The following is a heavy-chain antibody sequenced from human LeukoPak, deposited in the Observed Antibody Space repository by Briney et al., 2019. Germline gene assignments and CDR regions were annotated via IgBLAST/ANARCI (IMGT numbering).Heavy chain of an antibody. CDR1: GFTFSDYY. V-gene: IGHV3-66*01. J-gene: IGHJ3*02. CDR3: ARSVNGGYSYGYLDAFDI. CDR2: IYSGGST. D-gene: IGHD5-18*01. Sequence: GGSLRLSCAASGFTFSDYYMSWVRQAPGKGLEWVSVIYSGGSTYYADSVKGRFTISRDNSKNTLYLQMNSLRAEDTAVYYCARSVNGGYSYGYLDAFDIWGQGTMVTVSS.